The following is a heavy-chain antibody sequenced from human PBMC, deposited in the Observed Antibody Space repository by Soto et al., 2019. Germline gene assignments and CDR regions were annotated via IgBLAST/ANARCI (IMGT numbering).Heavy chain of an antibody. J-gene: IGHJ4*02. Sequence: SETLSLTCNVSGGPIKTGDYYWNWIRQPPGKGLEWIGYVFYSGATNYSPSLKSRAAISMDTSKNQFSLSLTSVTAADTAVYYCARAGYSYGHLLFWGQGIRVTVSS. CDR1: GGPIKTGDYY. CDR2: VFYSGAT. D-gene: IGHD5-18*01. V-gene: IGHV4-30-4*01. CDR3: ARAGYSYGHLLF.